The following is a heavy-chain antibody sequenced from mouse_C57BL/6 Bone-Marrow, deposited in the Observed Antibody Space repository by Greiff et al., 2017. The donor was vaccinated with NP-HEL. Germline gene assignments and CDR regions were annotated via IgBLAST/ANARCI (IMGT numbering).Heavy chain of an antibody. D-gene: IGHD2-4*01. CDR3: TRTMITTEFAY. V-gene: IGHV1-15*01. J-gene: IGHJ3*01. CDR1: GYTFTDYE. Sequence: LQESGAELVRPGASVTLSCKASGYTFTDYEMHWVKQTPVHGLEWIGAIDPETGGTAYNQKFKGKAILTADKSSSTAYMELRSLTSEDSAVYYCTRTMITTEFAYWGQGTLVTVSA. CDR2: IDPETGGT.